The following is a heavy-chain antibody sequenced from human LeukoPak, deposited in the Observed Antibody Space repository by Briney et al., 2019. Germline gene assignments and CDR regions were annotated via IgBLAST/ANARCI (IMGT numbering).Heavy chain of an antibody. CDR1: GGSISGYY. D-gene: IGHD6-25*01. V-gene: IGHV4-59*08. Sequence: PSETLSLTCTVSGGSISGYYWSWIRQPPGKGLEWIGYIYNSGYTNYNPSLKSRVTISVDTPKNQFSLMLNSVTAADTAVYYCASLGGAYSSGWHYLGQGTLVTVSS. CDR2: IYNSGYT. J-gene: IGHJ4*02. CDR3: ASLGGAYSSGWHY.